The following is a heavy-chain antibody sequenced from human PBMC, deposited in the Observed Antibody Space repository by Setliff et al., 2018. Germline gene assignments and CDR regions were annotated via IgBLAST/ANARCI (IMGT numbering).Heavy chain of an antibody. CDR3: ARTGTYRYFDY. J-gene: IGHJ4*02. V-gene: IGHV4-61*02. D-gene: IGHD1-1*01. Sequence: SETLSLTCTVSGDSISRAKYHWSWIRQSAGKGLECLGSIYTDGSSKYNPALNSRLTLLIDTAKNQISLRLSSVTAADTAVYYCARTGTYRYFDYWGRGTLVTVSS. CDR2: IYTDGSS. CDR1: GDSISRAKYH.